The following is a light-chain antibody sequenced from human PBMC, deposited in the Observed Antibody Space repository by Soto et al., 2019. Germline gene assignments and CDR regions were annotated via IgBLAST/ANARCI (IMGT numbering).Light chain of an antibody. Sequence: DIQMTQSPSTLPASVGDRVTITCRASQSVSNWLAWYQQKPGKAPNLLIYDASSLESGVPSRFSGSGSGTEFTLTISSLQPDDFATYYCQQYGSYSSWTFGQGTKVDIK. CDR1: QSVSNW. CDR2: DAS. J-gene: IGKJ1*01. V-gene: IGKV1-5*01. CDR3: QQYGSYSSWT.